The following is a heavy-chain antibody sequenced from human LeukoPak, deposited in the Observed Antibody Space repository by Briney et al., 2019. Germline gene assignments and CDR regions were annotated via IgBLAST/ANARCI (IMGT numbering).Heavy chain of an antibody. V-gene: IGHV6-1*01. Sequence: SQTLSLTCAVSGDSVSNKNAVWNWIRQSPSRGLEWLGRTYYRSEWHTDYAFSVKGRITINADTSKNQFSLQLGYVTPEDTAVYYCASGWALSWGQGTLVTVSS. CDR3: ASGWALS. CDR2: TYYRSEWHT. J-gene: IGHJ5*02. D-gene: IGHD1-26*01. CDR1: GDSVSNKNAV.